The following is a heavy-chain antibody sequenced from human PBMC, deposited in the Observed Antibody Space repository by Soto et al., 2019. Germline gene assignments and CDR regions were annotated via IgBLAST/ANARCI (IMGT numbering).Heavy chain of an antibody. CDR2: IYPGDSDT. CDR3: ARHGGYSFYYYGMDV. CDR1: GYSFTSYW. J-gene: IGHJ6*02. D-gene: IGHD5-18*01. Sequence: GESLKISCKGSGYSFTSYWIGWVRQMPGKGLEWMGIIYPGDSDTRYSPSFQGQVTISADKSISTAHLQWSSLKASDTAMYYCARHGGYSFYYYGMDVWGQGTTVTVSS. V-gene: IGHV5-51*01.